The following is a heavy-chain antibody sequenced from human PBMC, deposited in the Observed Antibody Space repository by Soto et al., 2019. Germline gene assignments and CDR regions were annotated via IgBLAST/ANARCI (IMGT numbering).Heavy chain of an antibody. J-gene: IGHJ4*02. Sequence: GASVKVSCKTSGGTFSRYTISWVRQAPGQGLEWMGGIMPIFGTANYAQKFQGRVTITADENTRTVYMELSRLRSEDTAVHYCARQFDYDSSGYFYDYWGQGTLVTVSS. D-gene: IGHD3-22*01. V-gene: IGHV1-69*13. CDR2: IMPIFGTA. CDR1: GGTFSRYT. CDR3: ARQFDYDSSGYFYDY.